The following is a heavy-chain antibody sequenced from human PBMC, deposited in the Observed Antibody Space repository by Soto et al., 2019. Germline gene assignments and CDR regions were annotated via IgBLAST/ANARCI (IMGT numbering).Heavy chain of an antibody. J-gene: IGHJ4*02. V-gene: IGHV3-33*01. D-gene: IGHD2-8*01. CDR1: GFTFSSYG. Sequence: PVGSLRLSCAASGFTFSSYGMHWVRQAPGKGLEWVAVIWYDGSNKYYADSVKGRFTISRDNSKNTLYLQMNSLRAEDTAVYYCARDSMDLRAFDYWGQGTLVTVSS. CDR3: ARDSMDLRAFDY. CDR2: IWYDGSNK.